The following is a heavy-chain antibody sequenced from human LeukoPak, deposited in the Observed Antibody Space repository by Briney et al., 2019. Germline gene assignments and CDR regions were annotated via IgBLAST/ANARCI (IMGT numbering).Heavy chain of an antibody. CDR2: MHYSGST. J-gene: IGHJ3*02. CDR3: ARHGIMGTTTCQAFDI. CDR1: GGSISSRSYY. V-gene: IGHV4-39*01. D-gene: IGHD1-1*01. Sequence: SETLSLTCTVSGGSISSRSYYWGWIRQPPGKGLEWIASMHYSGSTYYNPSLKSRVTISEETSKNQFSLKLSSVTAADTALYYCARHGIMGTTTCQAFDIWGQGTMVTVSS.